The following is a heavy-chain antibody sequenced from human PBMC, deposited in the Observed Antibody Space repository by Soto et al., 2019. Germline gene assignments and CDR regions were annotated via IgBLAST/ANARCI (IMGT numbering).Heavy chain of an antibody. CDR3: ATPREQQLGGMDV. CDR1: GGTFSSYT. CDR2: IIPILGIA. J-gene: IGHJ6*02. D-gene: IGHD6-13*01. Sequence: SVKVSCKASGGTFSSYTISWVRQAPGQGLEWMGRIIPILGIANYAQKFQGRVTITADKSTSTAYMELSSLRSEDTAVYYCATPREQQLGGMDVWGQGTTVTVSS. V-gene: IGHV1-69*02.